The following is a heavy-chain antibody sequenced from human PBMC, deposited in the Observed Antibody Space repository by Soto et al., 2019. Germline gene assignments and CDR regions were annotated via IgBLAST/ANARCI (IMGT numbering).Heavy chain of an antibody. CDR2: IAYDSSKK. V-gene: IGHV3-30*03. Sequence: QVQLVESGGGVVQPGRSVRLSCAASGFSFSYYAMHWVRQAPGKGLEWLAVIAYDSSKKYYADSVKGRFTISRDNSKNTLYLQMNSLRDDDTAVYYCASPYCSGGSCYLTEYFQYWGQGTLVTVSS. J-gene: IGHJ1*01. D-gene: IGHD2-15*01. CDR3: ASPYCSGGSCYLTEYFQY. CDR1: GFSFSYYA.